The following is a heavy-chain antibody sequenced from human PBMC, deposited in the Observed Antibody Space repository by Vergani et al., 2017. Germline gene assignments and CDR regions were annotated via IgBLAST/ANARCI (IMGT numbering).Heavy chain of an antibody. CDR2: INSDGSST. D-gene: IGHD5-12*01. Sequence: EVQLVESGGGVVQPGGSLRLSCAASGFTFSSYWMHWVRQAPGKGLVWVSRINSDGSSTSYADSVKGRFTISRDNAKNTLYLQMNSLRAEDTAVYYCARVGPTSHYYYGMDVWGQGTTVTVSS. CDR3: ARVGPTSHYYYGMDV. J-gene: IGHJ6*02. CDR1: GFTFSSYW. V-gene: IGHV3-74*01.